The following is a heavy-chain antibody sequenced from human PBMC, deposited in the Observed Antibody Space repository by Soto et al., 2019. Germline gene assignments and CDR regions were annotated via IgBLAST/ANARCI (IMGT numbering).Heavy chain of an antibody. D-gene: IGHD3-10*01. CDR2: IWYDGSNK. J-gene: IGHJ6*02. Sequence: QVQLVESGGGVVQPGRSLRLSCAASGFTFSSYGMHWVRQAPGKGLEWVAVIWYDGSNKYYADSVKGRFTISRDNSKNTLYLQMNSLRAEDTAVYYCARELTRGAQGYGMDVWGQGTTVTVSS. V-gene: IGHV3-33*01. CDR3: ARELTRGAQGYGMDV. CDR1: GFTFSSYG.